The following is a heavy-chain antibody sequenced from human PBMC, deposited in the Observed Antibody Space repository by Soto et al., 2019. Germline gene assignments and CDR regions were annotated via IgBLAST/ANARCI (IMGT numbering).Heavy chain of an antibody. CDR1: GYTFTSYG. Sequence: QVQLVQSGAEVKKPGASVKVSCKASGYTFTSYGISWVRQAPGQGLEWMGWISAYNGNTNHAQKLQGRVTMTTDTSTRRPYTELRSLSSDGPAVYYCARDAWTEAFDPWGQGTLVPVSS. D-gene: IGHD3-16*01. J-gene: IGHJ5*02. V-gene: IGHV1-18*01. CDR3: ARDAWTEAFDP. CDR2: ISAYNGNT.